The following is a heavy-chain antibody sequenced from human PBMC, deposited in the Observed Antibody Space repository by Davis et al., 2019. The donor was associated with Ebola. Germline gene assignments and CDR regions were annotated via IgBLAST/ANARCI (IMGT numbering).Heavy chain of an antibody. J-gene: IGHJ4*02. CDR3: ARDRGLVVPAAILDD. CDR1: GYTFISYG. CDR2: ISAYNGNT. V-gene: IGHV1-18*01. Sequence: AAPVKVSCKASGYTFISYGFSWVRQAPGQGLEWMGWISAYNGNTKYAQNFHGRVTMTTDTSTSTAYMELRSLRSDDTAVYYCARDRGLVVPAAILDDWGQGTLVTVSS. D-gene: IGHD2-2*02.